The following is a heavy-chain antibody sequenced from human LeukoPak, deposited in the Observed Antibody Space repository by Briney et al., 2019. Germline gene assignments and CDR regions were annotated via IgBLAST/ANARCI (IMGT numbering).Heavy chain of an antibody. CDR2: ISDSGNTI. CDR3: ARDQGGYNYGRGYFDY. J-gene: IGHJ4*02. CDR1: GFTFSSYA. D-gene: IGHD5-24*01. V-gene: IGHV3-48*01. Sequence: GGSLRLSCAASGFTFSSYAMNWVRQAPGKGLEWVSYISDSGNTIHYADSVKGRFTISRDNAKNSLFLQMNSLRVEDTSVFYCARDQGGYNYGRGYFDYWGRGTLVTVSS.